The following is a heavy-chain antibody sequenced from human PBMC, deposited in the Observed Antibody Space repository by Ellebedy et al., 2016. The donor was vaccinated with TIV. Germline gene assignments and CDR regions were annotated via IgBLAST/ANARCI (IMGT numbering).Heavy chain of an antibody. CDR3: ARHIGYSNGPSEY. V-gene: IGHV1-69*13. J-gene: IGHJ4*02. D-gene: IGHD6-19*01. CDR2: IIAIFGTT. Sequence: AASVKVSCKASGATFSGSAISWVRQAPGLGLEWIGGIIAIFGTTKYAQKFQGRVTITADQLTTTSYMELSSLRLEDTAIYYCARHIGYSNGPSEYWGQGSLVTVSA. CDR1: GATFSGSA.